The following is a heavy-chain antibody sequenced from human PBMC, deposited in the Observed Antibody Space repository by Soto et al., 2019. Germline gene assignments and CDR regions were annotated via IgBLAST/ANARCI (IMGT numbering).Heavy chain of an antibody. CDR1: GFSFSTSGVG. V-gene: IGHV2-70*01. CDR3: ARTYWSGRVMDV. D-gene: IGHD2-15*01. CDR2: IDWDDDK. Sequence: SGPTLVNPTQTLTLTCTFSGFSFSTSGVGVGWIRQPPGKALEWLALIDWDDDKYYSTSLKTRLTISKDTSKNQVVLTMTNMDPVDTATYYCARTYWSGRVMDVWGQGTTVTVSS. J-gene: IGHJ6*02.